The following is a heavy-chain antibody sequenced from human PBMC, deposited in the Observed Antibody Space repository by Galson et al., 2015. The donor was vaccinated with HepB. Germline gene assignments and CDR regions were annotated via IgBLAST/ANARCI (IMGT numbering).Heavy chain of an antibody. V-gene: IGHV3-30*18. Sequence: APGKGLEWVAVISYDGSNKYYADSVKGRFTISRDNSKNTLYLQMNSLRAEDTAVYYCAKVGYCSSTSCFYYYYYGMDVWGQGTTVTVSS. CDR2: ISYDGSNK. D-gene: IGHD2-2*01. CDR3: AKVGYCSSTSCFYYYYYGMDV. J-gene: IGHJ6*02.